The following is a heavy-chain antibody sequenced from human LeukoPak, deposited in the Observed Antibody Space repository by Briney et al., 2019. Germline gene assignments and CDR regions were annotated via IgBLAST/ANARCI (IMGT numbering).Heavy chain of an antibody. CDR1: GYTLTELS. CDR3: STLLDY. V-gene: IGHV1-24*01. D-gene: IGHD2-15*01. CDR2: FDPEDDAT. J-gene: IGHJ4*02. Sequence: ASVKLSFKVSGYTLTELSMHWVRHAPGKGLEWMGGFDPEDDATIYAQKFQGRVTMTEDTSTDKSYMELCMQRTKDTAVYYCSTLLDYWGQGTLVTVSS.